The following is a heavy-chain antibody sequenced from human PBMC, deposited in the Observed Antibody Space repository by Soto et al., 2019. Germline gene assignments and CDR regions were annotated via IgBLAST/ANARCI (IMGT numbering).Heavy chain of an antibody. V-gene: IGHV4-31*03. Sequence: QVQLQESGPGLVKPSQTLSLTCTVSGGSISSGGYYWSWIRQHPGKGLEWIGYIYYSGSTYYTPSPKSRVTISVDASKTQFPLTRSTVTAAVTAVYYCAREPVIWGQGTLVTVSS. CDR1: GGSISSGGYY. J-gene: IGHJ4*02. CDR2: IYYSGST. D-gene: IGHD3-10*01. CDR3: AREPVI.